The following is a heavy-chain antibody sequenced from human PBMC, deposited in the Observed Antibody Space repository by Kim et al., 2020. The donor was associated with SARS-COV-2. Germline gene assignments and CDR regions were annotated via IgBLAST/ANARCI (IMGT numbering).Heavy chain of an antibody. J-gene: IGHJ4*02. CDR1: GFTVSSNY. V-gene: IGHV3-53*01. Sequence: GSLRLSCAASGFTVSSNYMSWVRQAPGKGLEWVSVIYSGGSTYYADSVKGRFTISRDNSKNTLYLQMNSLRAEDTAVYYCARGQPGATVTTYGYWGQGTLVTVSS. CDR3: ARGQPGATVTTYGY. D-gene: IGHD4-17*01. CDR2: IYSGGST.